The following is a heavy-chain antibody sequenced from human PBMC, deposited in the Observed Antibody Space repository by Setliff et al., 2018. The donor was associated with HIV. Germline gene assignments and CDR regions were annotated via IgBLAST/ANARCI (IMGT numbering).Heavy chain of an antibody. Sequence: PGGSLRLSCAASGFTFSSYSMNWVCQAPGKGLEWVSIIYSGGSTYYADSVKGRFTISRDNSKNTLYLQMNSLRAGDTAVYYCARRAGYTSSWYREDYHYMDVWGKGTTVTV. V-gene: IGHV3-66*04. CDR1: GFTFSSYS. CDR3: ARRAGYTSSWYREDYHYMDV. J-gene: IGHJ6*03. CDR2: IYSGGST. D-gene: IGHD6-13*01.